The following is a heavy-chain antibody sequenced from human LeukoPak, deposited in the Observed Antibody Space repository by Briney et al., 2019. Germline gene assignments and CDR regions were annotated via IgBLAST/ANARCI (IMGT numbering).Heavy chain of an antibody. D-gene: IGHD3-10*01. CDR3: ARDQKGSAWGYYYYGMDV. CDR1: GFTFSSYS. Sequence: GGSLRLSCAASGFTFSSYSMNWVRQAPGKGLEWVSYISSSSSTIYYADSVKGRFTISRDNAKNSLYLQMNSLRAEDTAVYYCARDQKGSAWGYYYYGMDVWGQGTTVTVSS. V-gene: IGHV3-48*01. J-gene: IGHJ6*02. CDR2: ISSSSSTI.